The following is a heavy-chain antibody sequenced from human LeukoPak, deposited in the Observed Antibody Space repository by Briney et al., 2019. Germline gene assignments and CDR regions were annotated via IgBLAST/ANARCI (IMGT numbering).Heavy chain of an antibody. CDR3: TKIGLNRFDY. D-gene: IGHD1-14*01. CDR2: IRYDGSNK. CDR1: GFTFSSYG. J-gene: IGHJ4*02. V-gene: IGHV3-30*02. Sequence: PGGSQRLSCAASGFTFSSYGMHWVRQAPDKGLEWVAFIRYDGSNKYYADSVKGRFTISRDNSKHTLYLQMNSLRAEDTAVYYGTKIGLNRFDYWGQGTLVTVSS.